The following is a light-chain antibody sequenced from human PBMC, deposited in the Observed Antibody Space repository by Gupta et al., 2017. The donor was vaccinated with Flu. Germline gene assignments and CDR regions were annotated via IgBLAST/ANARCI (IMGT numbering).Light chain of an antibody. V-gene: IGLV2-14*03. Sequence: TISCTGTSSDVGDYKYVSWYQQHPGKVPKLMVYDVSNRPSGVSNRFSGSKSGYTAYLTISGLQAEDEAIYYCSSYTSSSTLEVVFGGGPKLTVL. CDR2: DVS. CDR1: SSDVGDYKY. J-gene: IGLJ3*02. CDR3: SSYTSSSTLEVV.